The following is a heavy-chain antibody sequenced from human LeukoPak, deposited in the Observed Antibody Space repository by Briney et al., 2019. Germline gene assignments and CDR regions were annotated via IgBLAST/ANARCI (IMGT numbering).Heavy chain of an antibody. CDR3: ARSVTMVLGRLEWFDP. D-gene: IGHD3-10*01. CDR1: CGSFSGYY. J-gene: IGHJ5*02. Sequence: PSETLYPTCAVYCGSFSGYYWSWIRQPPGKGLEWIGEINHSGSTNYNPSLKSRVTISVDTSKNQFSLKLSSVTAADTAVYYCARSVTMVLGRLEWFDPWGQGTLVTVSS. V-gene: IGHV4-34*01. CDR2: INHSGST.